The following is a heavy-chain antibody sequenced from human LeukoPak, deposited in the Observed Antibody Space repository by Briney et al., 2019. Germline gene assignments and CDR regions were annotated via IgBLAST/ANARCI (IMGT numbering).Heavy chain of an antibody. CDR1: GYSISSGYY. Sequence: SETLSLTCAVSGYSISSGYYWGWIRQPPGKGLEWIGSIYHSGSTYYNPSLKSRVTISVDTSKNQFSLKLSSVTAADTAVYYCARQQLHGHCYYYYMDVWGKGTTVTVSS. CDR2: IYHSGST. CDR3: ARQQLHGHCYYYYMDV. D-gene: IGHD6-13*01. V-gene: IGHV4-38-2*01. J-gene: IGHJ6*03.